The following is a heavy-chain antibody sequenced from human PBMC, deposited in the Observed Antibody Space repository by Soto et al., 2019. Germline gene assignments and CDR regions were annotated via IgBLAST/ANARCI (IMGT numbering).Heavy chain of an antibody. Sequence: GGSLRLSCAASVFTFSGYAMSWFRQAPGKGLEWVSAISGSGGSTYYADSVKGRFTISRDNSKNTLYLQMNSLRAEDTAVYYCAKDKWLQSDFDYWGQGTLVTVSS. CDR3: AKDKWLQSDFDY. CDR1: VFTFSGYA. CDR2: ISGSGGST. J-gene: IGHJ4*02. D-gene: IGHD5-12*01. V-gene: IGHV3-23*01.